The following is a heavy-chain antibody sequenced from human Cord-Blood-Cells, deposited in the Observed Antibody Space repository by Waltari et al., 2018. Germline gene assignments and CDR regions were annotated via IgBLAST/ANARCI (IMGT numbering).Heavy chain of an antibody. D-gene: IGHD3-3*01. J-gene: IGHJ3*02. CDR3: AREAYYDFWSGYYGAFDI. V-gene: IGHV3-53*01. CDR1: GFTVSSKY. Sequence: EVQLVESGGGLTQPGGSLRLSCAASGFTVSSKYMCWVPQAPGKGLEWVSVIYSGGSTYYADSVKGRFTISRDNSKNTLYLQMNSLRAEDTAVYYCAREAYYDFWSGYYGAFDIWGQGTMVTVSS. CDR2: IYSGGST.